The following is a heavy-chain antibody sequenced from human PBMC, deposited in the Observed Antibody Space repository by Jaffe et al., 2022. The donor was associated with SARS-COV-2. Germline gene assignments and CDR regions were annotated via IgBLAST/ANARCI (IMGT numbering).Heavy chain of an antibody. V-gene: IGHV3-21*01. CDR3: ARDRSSYDIGPTDY. Sequence: EVQLVESGGGLVKPGGSLRLSCAASGFTFSSYSMNWVRQAPGKGLEWVSSISSSSSYIYYADSVKGRFTISRDNAKNSLYLQMNSLRAEDTAVYYCARDRSSYDIGPTDYWGQGTLVTVSS. CDR2: ISSSSSYI. CDR1: GFTFSSYS. D-gene: IGHD3-9*01. J-gene: IGHJ4*02.